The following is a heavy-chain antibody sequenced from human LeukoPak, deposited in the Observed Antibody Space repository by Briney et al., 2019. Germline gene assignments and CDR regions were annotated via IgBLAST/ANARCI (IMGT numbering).Heavy chain of an antibody. J-gene: IGHJ4*02. CDR3: AIRYILGE. CDR1: GYSFTGYY. Sequence: VSVNVSCKASGYSFTGYYMHWVRPAPGQGLEWMGWINPNSGGTNYAQQFQGRVTMTRDTSISTAYMELSRLRSDDTAVYYCAIRYILGEWGQGTLVTVSS. CDR2: INPNSGGT. D-gene: IGHD2-2*02. V-gene: IGHV1-2*02.